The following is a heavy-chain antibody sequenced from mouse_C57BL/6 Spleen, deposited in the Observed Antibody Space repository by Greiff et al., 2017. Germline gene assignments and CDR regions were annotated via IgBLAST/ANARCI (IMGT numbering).Heavy chain of an antibody. J-gene: IGHJ3*01. D-gene: IGHD1-1*01. CDR3: ARDDGMAWFAY. Sequence: VQLQQSGAELVRPGTSVKVSCKASGYAFTNYLIEWVKQRPGQGLEWIGVINPGSGGTNYNEKFKGKATLTADKSSSTAYMQLSSLTSEDSAVYFCARDDGMAWFAYWGQGTLVTVSA. V-gene: IGHV1-54*01. CDR2: INPGSGGT. CDR1: GYAFTNYL.